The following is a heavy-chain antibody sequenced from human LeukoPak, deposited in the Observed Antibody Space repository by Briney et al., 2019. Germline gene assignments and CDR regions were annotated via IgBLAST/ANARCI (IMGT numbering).Heavy chain of an antibody. D-gene: IGHD5-18*01. V-gene: IGHV4-34*01. J-gene: IGHJ4*02. CDR3: ARAPLYTAMAHIGGYYFDY. CDR2: INHSGST. Sequence: SETLSLTCAVYGGSFSGYYWSWIRQPPGKGLEWIGEINHSGSTNYNPSLKSRVTISVDTSKNQFSLKLSSVTAADTAVYYCARAPLYTAMAHIGGYYFDYWGQGTLVTVSS. CDR1: GGSFSGYY.